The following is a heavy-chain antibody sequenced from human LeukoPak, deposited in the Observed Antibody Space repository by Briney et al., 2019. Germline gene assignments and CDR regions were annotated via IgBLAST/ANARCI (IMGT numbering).Heavy chain of an antibody. D-gene: IGHD3-16*01. CDR3: ARSLNFASPMTFDY. CDR1: GDTFSNYP. CDR2: IIPFLTLT. Sequence: SVKVSCKASGDTFSNYPINWVRQAPGQGLEWLGRIIPFLTLTNYAQNFQDRVTITADKSTTTAYMELSSLRSEDTAMYYCARSLNFASPMTFDYWGQGTLVTVSS. J-gene: IGHJ4*02. V-gene: IGHV1-69*02.